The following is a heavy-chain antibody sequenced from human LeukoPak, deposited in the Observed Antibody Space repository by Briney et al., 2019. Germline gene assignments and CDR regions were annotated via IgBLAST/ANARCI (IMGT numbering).Heavy chain of an antibody. Sequence: PSETLSLTCAVSGGSFSGYYWSWIRQPPGKGLEWIGEINHSGSTNYNPSLKSRVTISVDTSKNQFSLKLSSVTAADTAVYYCARGFSSSCWFDPWGQGTLVTVSS. CDR1: GGSFSGYY. CDR3: ARGFSSSCWFDP. V-gene: IGHV4-34*01. J-gene: IGHJ5*02. D-gene: IGHD6-6*01. CDR2: INHSGST.